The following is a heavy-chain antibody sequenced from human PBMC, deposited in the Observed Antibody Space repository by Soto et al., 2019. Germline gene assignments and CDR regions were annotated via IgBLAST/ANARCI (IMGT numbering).Heavy chain of an antibody. D-gene: IGHD6-19*01. Sequence: SVKVSCKASGGTFSSYAISWVRQAPGQGLEWMGGIIPIFGTANYAQKFQGRVTITADESTSTAYMELSSLRSEDTAVYYCARDNGVAVTGHSPLWSYYYGMDVWGQGTTVTVSS. CDR2: IIPIFGTA. CDR3: ARDNGVAVTGHSPLWSYYYGMDV. J-gene: IGHJ6*02. V-gene: IGHV1-69*13. CDR1: GGTFSSYA.